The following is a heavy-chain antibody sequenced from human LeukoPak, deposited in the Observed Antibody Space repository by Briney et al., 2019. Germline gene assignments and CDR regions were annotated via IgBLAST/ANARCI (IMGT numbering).Heavy chain of an antibody. CDR1: GFTFESTF. Sequence: SGGSLSLSCAVSGFTFESTFMNWVRQAPGKGLEWVSSISSSGSFEHYADSFKGRFTVSRDNTNNTLFLHMNGLRAEDSATYYCTRDYGARDDWGQGTPVTVSS. D-gene: IGHD4-17*01. V-gene: IGHV3-21*06. J-gene: IGHJ4*02. CDR2: ISSSGSFE. CDR3: TRDYGARDD.